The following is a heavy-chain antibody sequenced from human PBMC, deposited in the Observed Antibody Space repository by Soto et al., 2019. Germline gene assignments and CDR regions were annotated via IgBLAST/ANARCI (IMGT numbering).Heavy chain of an antibody. J-gene: IGHJ4*02. CDR3: AKDLWVAVAGDFDY. CDR2: ISYDGSNK. CDR1: GFTFSSYG. D-gene: IGHD6-19*01. V-gene: IGHV3-30*18. Sequence: GGSLRLSCAASGFTFSSYGMHWVRQAPGKGLEWVAVISYDGSNKYYADSVKGRFTISRDNSKNTLYLQMNSLRAEDTAVYYCAKDLWVAVAGDFDYWGQGTLVTVSS.